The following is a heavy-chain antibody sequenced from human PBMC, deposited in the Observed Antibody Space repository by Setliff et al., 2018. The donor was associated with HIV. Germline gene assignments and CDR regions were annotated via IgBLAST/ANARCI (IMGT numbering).Heavy chain of an antibody. D-gene: IGHD4-17*01. CDR3: ARSPYGDYGLDY. J-gene: IGHJ4*02. Sequence: LRLSCAASGFTFSDYYMSWIRQAPGKGLEWVSYISSRGSTIHYADSVKGRFTISRDNAKNSLYPQMNTLRAEDTAVYFCARSPYGDYGLDYWGQGTLVTVSS. V-gene: IGHV3-11*04. CDR2: ISSRGSTI. CDR1: GFTFSDYY.